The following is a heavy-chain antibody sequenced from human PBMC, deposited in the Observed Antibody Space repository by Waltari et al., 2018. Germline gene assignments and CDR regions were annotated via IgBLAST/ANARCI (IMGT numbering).Heavy chain of an antibody. CDR2: MNPNIGNT. V-gene: IGHV1-8*03. J-gene: IGHJ4*02. CDR1: GYTFTSYD. CDR3: ATATITIFGVVISYYFDY. D-gene: IGHD3-3*01. Sequence: QVQLAQSGAEVKKPGASVKVSCKASGYTFTSYDINWVRQATGQGLEWMGWMNPNIGNTGYAQKFQGRVTITRNTSISTAYMELSSLRSEDTAVYYCATATITIFGVVISYYFDYWGQGTLVTVSS.